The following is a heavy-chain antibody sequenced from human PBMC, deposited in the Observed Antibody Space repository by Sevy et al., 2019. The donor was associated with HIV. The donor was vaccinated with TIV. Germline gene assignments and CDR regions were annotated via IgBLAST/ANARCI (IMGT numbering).Heavy chain of an antibody. V-gene: IGHV1-24*01. CDR3: ATPKYVGYDYESLDI. D-gene: IGHD5-12*01. Sequence: ASVKVSCKVSGYTLTKLSMHWVRQAPGKGLEWLGGFDPEDGETIYAQKFQGRVTMTEDKSTDTAYMELGSLRSEDTAVYYCATPKYVGYDYESLDIWGQGTMVTVSS. J-gene: IGHJ3*02. CDR1: GYTLTKLS. CDR2: FDPEDGET.